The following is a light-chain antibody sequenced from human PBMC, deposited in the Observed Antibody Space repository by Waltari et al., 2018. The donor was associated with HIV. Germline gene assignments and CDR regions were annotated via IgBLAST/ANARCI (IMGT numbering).Light chain of an antibody. Sequence: SCRASQSVTSNYLAWYQQKPGQAPRLLIYGASSRATGIPDRFSGSGSGTDFTLTISRLEPEDFAVFYCQQYGSSPLTFGGGTKVEIK. V-gene: IGKV3-20*01. CDR2: GAS. J-gene: IGKJ4*01. CDR3: QQYGSSPLT. CDR1: QSVTSNY.